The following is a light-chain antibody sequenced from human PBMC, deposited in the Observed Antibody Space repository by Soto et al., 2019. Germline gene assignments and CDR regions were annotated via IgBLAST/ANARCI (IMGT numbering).Light chain of an antibody. Sequence: EIVLTQSPATLSLSPGERATLSCRASQSVSSYLAWYQQKPGQAPRLLIYGASTRATGVPARFTGSGSGTDLTLIIRVLDPEEAAGYYCKDRGTWMSLTLAAGTKVEIK. CDR2: GAS. J-gene: IGKJ4*01. CDR1: QSVSSY. CDR3: KDRGTWMSLT. V-gene: IGKV3-11*01.